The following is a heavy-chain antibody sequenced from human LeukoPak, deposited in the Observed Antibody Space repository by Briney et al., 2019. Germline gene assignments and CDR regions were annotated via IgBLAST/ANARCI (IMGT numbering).Heavy chain of an antibody. CDR2: INSDGSST. CDR3: ARAGSEDYGDYLDY. J-gene: IGHJ4*02. V-gene: IGHV3-74*01. CDR1: GFTFSSYW. Sequence: GGSLRLFCAASGFTFSSYWMHWVRQAPGKGLVWVSRINSDGSSTSYADSVKGRFTISRDNAKNTLYLQMNSLRAEDTAVYYCARAGSEDYGDYLDYWGQGTLVTVSS. D-gene: IGHD4-17*01.